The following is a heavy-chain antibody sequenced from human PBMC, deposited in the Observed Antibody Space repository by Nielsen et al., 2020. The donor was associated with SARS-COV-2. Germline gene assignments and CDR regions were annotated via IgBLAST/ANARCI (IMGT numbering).Heavy chain of an antibody. D-gene: IGHD3-10*01. CDR1: GFVFGHYA. J-gene: IGHJ6*02. V-gene: IGHV3-30*19. CDR3: ACRPDPALLWLNSYGLDL. Sequence: GESLKISCVASGFVFGHYAMHWVRQAPGKGLEWVAVISYDGSNKNYADSVKGRFTISRDNSKNTLYLQMNSLRAEDTAVYYCACRPDPALLWLNSYGLDLWGQGTTVTVYS. CDR2: ISYDGSNK.